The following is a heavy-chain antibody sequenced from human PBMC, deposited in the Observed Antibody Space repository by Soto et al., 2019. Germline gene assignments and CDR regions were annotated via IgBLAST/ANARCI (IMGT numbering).Heavy chain of an antibody. J-gene: IGHJ6*02. D-gene: IGHD3-3*01. CDR2: IYYSGST. CDR1: GGSVSSGSYY. Sequence: LSLTCTVSGGSVSSGSYYWSWIRQPPGKGLEWIGYIYYSGSTNYNPSLKSRVTISVDTSKNQFSLKLSSVTAADTAVYYCARDGITIFGVVTHNPYYYYGMDAWGQGTTVTVSS. CDR3: ARDGITIFGVVTHNPYYYYGMDA. V-gene: IGHV4-61*01.